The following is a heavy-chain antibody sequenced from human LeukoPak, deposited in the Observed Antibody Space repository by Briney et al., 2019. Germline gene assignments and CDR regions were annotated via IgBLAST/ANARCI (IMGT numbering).Heavy chain of an antibody. J-gene: IGHJ4*02. CDR1: GGSISSSSYY. V-gene: IGHV4-39*07. Sequence: PSETLSLTCTVSGGSISSSSYYWGWIRQPPGKGLEWIGSIYYSGSTYYNPSLKSRVTISVDASKNQFSLKLSSVTAADTAVYYCARRIRAAMVRGVIIGIDYWGQGTLVTVSS. CDR2: IYYSGST. D-gene: IGHD3-10*01. CDR3: ARRIRAAMVRGVIIGIDY.